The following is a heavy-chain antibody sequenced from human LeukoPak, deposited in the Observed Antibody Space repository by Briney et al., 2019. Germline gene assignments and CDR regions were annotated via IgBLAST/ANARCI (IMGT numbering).Heavy chain of an antibody. CDR2: IYTSGST. CDR3: ARENSGSYREFDY. D-gene: IGHD1-26*01. CDR1: GLTFSSYA. J-gene: IGHJ4*02. Sequence: GSLRLSCAASGLTFSSYAMSWVRQAPGKGLEWIGRIYTSGSTNYNASLKSRVSMSVDTSKNQFSLKLSSVTAADTAVFYCARENSGSYREFDYWGQGTLVTVSS. V-gene: IGHV4-4*07.